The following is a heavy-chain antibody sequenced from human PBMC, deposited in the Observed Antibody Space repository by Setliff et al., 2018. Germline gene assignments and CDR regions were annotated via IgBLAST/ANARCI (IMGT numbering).Heavy chain of an antibody. V-gene: IGHV1-2*06. CDR2: INPNSGGT. CDR1: GYTFTGYY. D-gene: IGHD2-15*01. CDR3: ARVPLPLDIVVVVAATPLEYYYYMDV. J-gene: IGHJ6*03. Sequence: ASVKVSCKASGYTFTGYYMHWVRQAPGQGLEWMGRINPNSGGTNYAQKFQGRVTMTRDTSISTAYMELSRLRSDDTAVYYCARVPLPLDIVVVVAATPLEYYYYMDVWGKGTTVTVS.